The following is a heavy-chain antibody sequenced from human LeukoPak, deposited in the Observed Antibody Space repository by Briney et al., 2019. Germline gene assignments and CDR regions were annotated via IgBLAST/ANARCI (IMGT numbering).Heavy chain of an antibody. D-gene: IGHD3-10*01. Sequence: GKSLRLSCAASGFTFSNYAMHWVRQAPGKGLEWVSLISSGGTYEYYADSVKGRFTISRENSKKTLYLQLNSLRAEDTAVYYCARDSTYYYDSGSSGPHYFDNWGQGTLVTVSS. J-gene: IGHJ4*02. CDR3: ARDSTYYYDSGSSGPHYFDN. CDR1: GFTFSNYA. CDR2: ISSGGTYE. V-gene: IGHV3-30*01.